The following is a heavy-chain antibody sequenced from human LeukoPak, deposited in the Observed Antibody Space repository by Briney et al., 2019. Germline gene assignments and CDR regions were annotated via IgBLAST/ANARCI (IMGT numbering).Heavy chain of an antibody. J-gene: IGHJ3*02. CDR1: GFTFSSYA. CDR2: ISGSGGSA. V-gene: IGHV3-23*01. D-gene: IGHD2-21*02. CDR3: AKDIVVVTAGSNAFDI. Sequence: GGSLRLSCAASGFTFSSYAMHWVRQAPGKGLEWVSAISGSGGSAYYADSVKGRFTISRDNSKNTLYLQMNSLRAEDTAVYYCAKDIVVVTAGSNAFDIWGQGTMVTVSS.